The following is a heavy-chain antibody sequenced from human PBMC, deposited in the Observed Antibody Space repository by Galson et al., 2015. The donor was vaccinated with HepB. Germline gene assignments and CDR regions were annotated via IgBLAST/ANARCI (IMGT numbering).Heavy chain of an antibody. Sequence: SVKVSCKASGYTFTGYYMHWVRQAPGQGLEWMGWINPNSGGTNYAQKFQGRVTMTRDTSISTAYMELSRLRSDDTAVYCCARDLGGYCSSTSCPPPDYWGQGTLVTVSS. D-gene: IGHD2-2*01. V-gene: IGHV1-2*02. CDR2: INPNSGGT. CDR1: GYTFTGYY. J-gene: IGHJ4*02. CDR3: ARDLGGYCSSTSCPPPDY.